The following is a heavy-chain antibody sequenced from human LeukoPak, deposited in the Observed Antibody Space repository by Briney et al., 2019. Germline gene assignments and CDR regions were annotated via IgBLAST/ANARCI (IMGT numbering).Heavy chain of an antibody. J-gene: IGHJ4*02. V-gene: IGHV4-59*01. CDR1: GGSISSYY. CDR3: ARSKDILTGYCFDY. Sequence: SETLSLTCTVSGGSISSYYWSWIRQPPGKGLEWIGYIYYSGSTNYNPSLKSRVTISVNKSKNQFSLKVSSVTAADTAVYYCARSKDILTGYCFDYWGQGNLVTVSS. D-gene: IGHD3-9*01. CDR2: IYYSGST.